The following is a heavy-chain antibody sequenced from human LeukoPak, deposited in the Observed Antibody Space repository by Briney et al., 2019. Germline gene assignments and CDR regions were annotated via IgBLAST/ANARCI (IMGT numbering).Heavy chain of an antibody. CDR1: GVCFNHYY. J-gene: IGHJ5*02. CDR3: ARIRCGHTGDICYNH. CDR2: VSPGRYI. V-gene: IGHV4-34*01. Sequence: SETLSLICTVTGVCFNHYYWSCIRQSPGQGLGWIGEVSPGRYIKYNPSLKSRVTISVDTSESQLSLRLSSVTVGDTAMYYCARIRCGHTGDICYNHWAQGTLVTVSS. D-gene: IGHD2-8*02.